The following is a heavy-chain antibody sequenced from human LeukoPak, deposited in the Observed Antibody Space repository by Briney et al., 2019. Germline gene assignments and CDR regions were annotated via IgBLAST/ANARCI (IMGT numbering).Heavy chain of an antibody. CDR2: IYSGGST. CDR3: ARATLK. CDR1: GFTVGSNY. J-gene: IGHJ4*02. Sequence: GGSLRLSCAASGFTVGSNYMSWVRQAPGKGLVWVSVIYSGGSTYYADSVKGRFTISRDNTKNTLYLQMNSLRAEDTAVYYCARATLKWGQGTLVTVSS. V-gene: IGHV3-53*01.